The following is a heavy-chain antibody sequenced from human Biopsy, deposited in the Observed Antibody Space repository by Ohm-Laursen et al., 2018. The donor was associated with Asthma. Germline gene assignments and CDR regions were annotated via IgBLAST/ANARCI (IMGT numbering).Heavy chain of an antibody. CDR2: ISVYNGNT. J-gene: IGHJ6*02. Sequence: AASVKLSCKTSGYTFNSAGITWVRQAPGQGLEWMGWISVYNGNTKVAQKLQDRVTMITDTSTSIAYMELRSLRSDDTAVYFCARAVDYSHYYGIDVWGQGTTVTVS. V-gene: IGHV1-18*01. CDR3: ARAVDYSHYYGIDV. CDR1: GYTFNSAG. D-gene: IGHD3-10*01.